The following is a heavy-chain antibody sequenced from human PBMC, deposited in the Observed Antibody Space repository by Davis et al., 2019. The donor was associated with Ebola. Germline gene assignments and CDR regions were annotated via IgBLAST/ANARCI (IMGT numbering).Heavy chain of an antibody. CDR3: ARGWQLVSVLDY. CDR2: ISAYNGNT. D-gene: IGHD6-6*01. V-gene: IGHV1-18*01. CDR1: GYTFTSYG. J-gene: IGHJ4*02. Sequence: ASVKVSCKASGYTFTSYGISWVRQAPGQGLEWMGWISAYNGNTNYAQKLQGRVTMTTDTSTSTVYMELSSLRSEDTAVYYCARGWQLVSVLDYWGQGTLVTVSS.